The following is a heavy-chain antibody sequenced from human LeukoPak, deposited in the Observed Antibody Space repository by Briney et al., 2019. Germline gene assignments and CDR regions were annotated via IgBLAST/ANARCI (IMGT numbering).Heavy chain of an antibody. Sequence: GGSLRLSCAASGFTFSSYGMHWVRQAPGKGLEWVAFVRYDGSNKYYADSVKGRFTISRDNSKNTLNLQMNSLRAEDTAVYYCAKDPTHYRVWDYYETIGLSYWGQGTLVTVSS. J-gene: IGHJ4*02. V-gene: IGHV3-30*02. CDR1: GFTFSSYG. CDR3: AKDPTHYRVWDYYETIGLSY. CDR2: VRYDGSNK. D-gene: IGHD3-22*01.